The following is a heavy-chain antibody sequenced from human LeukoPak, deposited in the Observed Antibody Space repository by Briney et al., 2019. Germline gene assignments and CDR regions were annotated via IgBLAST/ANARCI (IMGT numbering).Heavy chain of an antibody. CDR3: AREPHYCSSTSCASAIVGFDY. CDR1: GFTFSSYS. V-gene: IGHV3-21*04. J-gene: IGHJ4*02. Sequence: GGSLRLSCAASGFTFSSYSMNWVRQAPGKGLEWVSSISSSSSYIYYADSVKGRFTISRDNAKNSLYLQMNSLRAEDTAVYYCAREPHYCSSTSCASAIVGFDYWGQGTLVTVSS. D-gene: IGHD2-2*01. CDR2: ISSSSSYI.